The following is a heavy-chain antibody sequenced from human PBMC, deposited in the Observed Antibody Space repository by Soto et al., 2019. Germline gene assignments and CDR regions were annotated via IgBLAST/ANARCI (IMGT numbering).Heavy chain of an antibody. CDR3: AKDIEYGSGRSHYYYGMDV. CDR1: GFTFDDYA. V-gene: IGHV3-43D*04. Sequence: GGSLRLSCAASGFTFDDYAMHWVRQAPGKGLEWVSLISWDGGSTYYADSVKGRFTISRDNSKNSLYLQMNSLRAEDTALYYCAKDIEYGSGRSHYYYGMDVWGQGTTVIVSS. D-gene: IGHD3-10*01. CDR2: ISWDGGST. J-gene: IGHJ6*02.